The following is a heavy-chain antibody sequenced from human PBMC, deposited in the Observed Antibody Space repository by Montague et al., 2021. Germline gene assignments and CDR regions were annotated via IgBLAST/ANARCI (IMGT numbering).Heavy chain of an antibody. CDR2: VSYDGTNK. D-gene: IGHD3-22*01. Sequence: SLRLSCAASGFTFSSYAMHWVRQALGKGLEWVAVVSYDGTNKYYADSVKGRFTISRDNSKNTLYLQMNSLRAEDTAVYYCARGGFRITMIVVLSDAFDIWGQGTMVTVSS. J-gene: IGHJ3*02. CDR1: GFTFSSYA. CDR3: ARGGFRITMIVVLSDAFDI. V-gene: IGHV3-30*04.